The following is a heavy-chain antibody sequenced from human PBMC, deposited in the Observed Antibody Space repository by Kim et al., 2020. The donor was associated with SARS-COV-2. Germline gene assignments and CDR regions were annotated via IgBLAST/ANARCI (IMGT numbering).Heavy chain of an antibody. V-gene: IGHV1-69*01. D-gene: IGHD3-22*01. CDR3: ARGSHYYDSSGYG. J-gene: IGHJ4*02. Sequence: YAQKFQCRVTITADESTSTAYMELSSLRSEDTAVYYCARGSHYYDSSGYGWGQGTLVTVSS.